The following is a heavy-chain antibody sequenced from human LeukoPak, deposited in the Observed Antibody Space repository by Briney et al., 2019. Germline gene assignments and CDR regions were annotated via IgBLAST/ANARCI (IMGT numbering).Heavy chain of an antibody. CDR1: GYTFTSYD. Sequence: ASVKVSCKASGYTFTSYDINLVRQATGQGLEWMGWMNPNSGNTGYAQKFQGRVTMTRNTSISTAYMQLSSLRSEDTAVYYCARGLSIAVAGVCGYWGQGTLVTVSS. CDR3: ARGLSIAVAGVCGY. D-gene: IGHD6-19*01. J-gene: IGHJ4*02. CDR2: MNPNSGNT. V-gene: IGHV1-8*01.